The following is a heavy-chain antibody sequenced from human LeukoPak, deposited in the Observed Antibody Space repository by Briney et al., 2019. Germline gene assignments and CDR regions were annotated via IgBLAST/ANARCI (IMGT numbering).Heavy chain of an antibody. CDR1: GGSISSSSYY. V-gene: IGHV4-39*01. Sequence: PSETLSLTCTVSGGSISSSSYYWGWIRQPPGKGLEWIGSIYYSGSTYYNPSLKSRVTISVDTSKNQFSLKLSSVTAADTAVYYCARLSAYWGFDYWGQGTLVTVSS. J-gene: IGHJ4*02. CDR3: ARLSAYWGFDY. D-gene: IGHD7-27*01. CDR2: IYYSGST.